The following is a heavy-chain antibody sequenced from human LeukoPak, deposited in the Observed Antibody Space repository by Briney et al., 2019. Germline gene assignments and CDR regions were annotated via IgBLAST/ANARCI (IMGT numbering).Heavy chain of an antibody. D-gene: IGHD2-15*01. V-gene: IGHV4-4*07. Sequence: SETLSLTCTVSGGSISNYYWSWIRQPAGKGLEWIGHMYTSGRVNYNPSLESRVTMSMDTSKNQFFLNLISVTAADTAVYYCARGYCSGGSCYSRTGLFDPWGQGTLVTVSS. CDR3: ARGYCSGGSCYSRTGLFDP. CDR1: GGSISNYY. CDR2: MYTSGRV. J-gene: IGHJ5*02.